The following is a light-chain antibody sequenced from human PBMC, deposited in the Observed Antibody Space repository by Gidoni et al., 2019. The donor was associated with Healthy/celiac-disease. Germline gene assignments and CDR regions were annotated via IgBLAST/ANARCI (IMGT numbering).Light chain of an antibody. Sequence: MVTISCTGGSSNIGIGYDVHWYQQFPGTAPKVVMFDNTKRPSGVPDRFSGSKSGTSASLAIAGLQADDEGDYYCQSYDNNLNGPVFGGGTKLTVL. CDR1: SSNIGIGYD. CDR3: QSYDNNLNGPV. CDR2: DNT. V-gene: IGLV1-40*01. J-gene: IGLJ3*02.